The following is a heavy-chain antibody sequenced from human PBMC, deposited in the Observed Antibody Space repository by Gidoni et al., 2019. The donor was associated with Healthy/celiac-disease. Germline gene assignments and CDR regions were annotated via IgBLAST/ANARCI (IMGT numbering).Heavy chain of an antibody. J-gene: IGHJ4*02. Sequence: EVQLVESGGVVVQPGGSLRLSCAASGFTFDDYAMHWVRQAPGKGLEWVSLISWDGGSTYYADSVKGRFTISRDNSKNSLYLQMNSLRAEDTALYYCAKGKEIWFGELEHWGQGTLVTVSS. D-gene: IGHD3-10*01. CDR2: ISWDGGST. CDR3: AKGKEIWFGELEH. V-gene: IGHV3-43D*03. CDR1: GFTFDDYA.